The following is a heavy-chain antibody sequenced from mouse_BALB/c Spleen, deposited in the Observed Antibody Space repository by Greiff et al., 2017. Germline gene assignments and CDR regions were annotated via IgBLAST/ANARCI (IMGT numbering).Heavy chain of an antibody. CDR3: APYYGSSFPVAY. V-gene: IGHV14-3*02. Sequence: EVQLQQSGAELVKPGASVKLSCKASGSTFNTTFMHWVKQRPDQGLEWIGRINPANGNTNYNPKFQGKATITADTSSNTAYLQLSSLTSEDTAVYYCAPYYGSSFPVAYWGQGTLVTVSA. D-gene: IGHD1-1*01. J-gene: IGHJ3*01. CDR1: GSTFNTTF. CDR2: INPANGNT.